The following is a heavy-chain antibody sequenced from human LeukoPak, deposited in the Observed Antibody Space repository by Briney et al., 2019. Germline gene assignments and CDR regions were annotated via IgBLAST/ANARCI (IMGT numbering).Heavy chain of an antibody. J-gene: IGHJ4*02. CDR1: GFTFSDYS. CDR2: IRGIAYGGTT. D-gene: IGHD3-3*01. CDR3: TRDASYYDFWSGYSN. Sequence: GGSLRLSCRTSGFTFSDYSMIWVRQAPGKGLEWVGFIRGIAYGGTTEHAASVKDRFTISRDDSKSVAYLDMYSLKTEDTGVYYCTRDASYYDFWSGYSNWGQGTLVTVSS. V-gene: IGHV3-49*04.